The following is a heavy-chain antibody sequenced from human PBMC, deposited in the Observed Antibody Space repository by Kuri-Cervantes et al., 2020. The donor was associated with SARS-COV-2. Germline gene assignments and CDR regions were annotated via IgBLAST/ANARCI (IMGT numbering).Heavy chain of an antibody. J-gene: IGHJ1*01. CDR2: IWYDGSKK. CDR3: ARDVRAYRAPVPPLIT. D-gene: IGHD4/OR15-4a*01. V-gene: IGHV3-33*01. Sequence: GGSLRLSCAASGFTFNIYGMHWVRQVPGKGLEWVAVIWYDGSKKYYGDSVKGRFTISRDISENTAYLQMNSLTVEDTAVYYCARDVRAYRAPVPPLITGGQGTLVTVSS. CDR1: GFTFNIYG.